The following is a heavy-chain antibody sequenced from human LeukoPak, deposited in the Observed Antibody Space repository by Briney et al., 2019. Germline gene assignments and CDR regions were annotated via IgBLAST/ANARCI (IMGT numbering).Heavy chain of an antibody. CDR2: ISGSGGST. V-gene: IGHV3-23*01. D-gene: IGHD2-21*01. J-gene: IGHJ6*02. CDR3: AEDVRNSFAAYGMDV. Sequence: GGSLRLSCAASGFTFSSYAMSWVRQAPGKGLEWVSAISGSGGSTYSADSVKGRFTISKDNSNNTLYLQMNSRRAEDTAVYYCAEDVRNSFAAYGMDVWGQGTTVTVSS. CDR1: GFTFSSYA.